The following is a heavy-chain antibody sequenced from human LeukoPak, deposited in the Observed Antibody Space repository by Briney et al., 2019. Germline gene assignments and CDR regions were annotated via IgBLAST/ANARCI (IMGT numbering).Heavy chain of an antibody. J-gene: IGHJ4*02. CDR1: GYTFTSYY. V-gene: IGHV1-46*01. Sequence: ASVKVSCKASGYTFTSYYMHWVRQAPGQGLEWMGIINPSGGSTSYAQKFQGRVTITRDTSASTAYMELSSLRSEDTAVYYCARGVTLVVPAAIPNFDYWGQGTLVTVSS. CDR2: INPSGGST. D-gene: IGHD2-2*01. CDR3: ARGVTLVVPAAIPNFDY.